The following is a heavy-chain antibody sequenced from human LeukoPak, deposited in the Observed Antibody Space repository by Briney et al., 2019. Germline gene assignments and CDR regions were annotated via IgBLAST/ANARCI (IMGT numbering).Heavy chain of an antibody. CDR2: INHSGGT. V-gene: IGHV4-34*01. J-gene: IGHJ5*02. CDR1: GGSISSYY. CDR3: ARGGGSGRGNWFDP. D-gene: IGHD3-10*01. Sequence: PSETLSLTCTVSGGSISSYYWSWIRQPPGKGLEWIGEINHSGGTNYNPSLKSRVTISVDTSKNQFSLKLTSVTAADTAVYYCARGGGSGRGNWFDPWGQGSLVIVSS.